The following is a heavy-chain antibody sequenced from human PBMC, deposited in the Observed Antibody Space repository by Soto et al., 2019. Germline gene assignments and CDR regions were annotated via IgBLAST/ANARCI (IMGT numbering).Heavy chain of an antibody. V-gene: IGHV4-30-2*01. CDR3: ARLVAEPYYFDY. D-gene: IGHD2-2*01. CDR2: IYHSGST. J-gene: IGHJ4*02. CDR1: GGSISSGGYS. Sequence: PSETLSLTCAVSGGSISSGGYSWSWIRQPPGKGLEWIGYIYHSGSTYYNPSLKSRVTISVDRSKNQFSLKLSPVTAADTAVYYCARLVAEPYYFDYWGQGTLVTVSS.